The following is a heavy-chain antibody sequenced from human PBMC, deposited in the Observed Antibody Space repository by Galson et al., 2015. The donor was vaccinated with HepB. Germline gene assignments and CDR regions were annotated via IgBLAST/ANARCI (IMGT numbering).Heavy chain of an antibody. J-gene: IGHJ6*02. Sequence: SLRLSCAASGFTFSSFGMHWVRQAPGKGLEWVALISYDGSNKNYADSVKGRFTISRDNSKNMLYLEMNSLRVEDTAVYYCAKDSVDIGISDYHYYYGMDVWGQGTTVTISS. CDR3: AKDSVDIGISDYHYYYGMDV. V-gene: IGHV3-30*18. CDR1: GFTFSSFG. D-gene: IGHD5-12*01. CDR2: ISYDGSNK.